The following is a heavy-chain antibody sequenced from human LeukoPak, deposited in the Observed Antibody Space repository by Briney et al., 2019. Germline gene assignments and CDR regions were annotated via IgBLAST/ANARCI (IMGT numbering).Heavy chain of an antibody. CDR2: IYPGDSDT. V-gene: IGHV5-51*01. D-gene: IGHD1-1*01. Sequence: GESLKISCKGSGYSFSSDWIGWVRQMPGKGLEWMGIIYPGDSDTRYSPSFQGQVTFSADKSISTAYLQWSSLKASDTAMYYCARQPSAVSTDLFDYWGQGTLVTVSS. CDR1: GYSFSSDW. J-gene: IGHJ4*02. CDR3: ARQPSAVSTDLFDY.